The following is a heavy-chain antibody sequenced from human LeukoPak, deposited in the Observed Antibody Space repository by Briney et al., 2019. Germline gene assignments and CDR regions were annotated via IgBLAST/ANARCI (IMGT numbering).Heavy chain of an antibody. CDR3: AKSSGGGWYVQYFDY. CDR2: ISSSGSTI. V-gene: IGHV3-48*03. CDR1: GFTFSSYE. J-gene: IGHJ4*02. Sequence: PGGSLRLSCAASGFTFSSYEMNWVRQAPGKGLEWVSYISSSGSTIYYADSVKGRFTISRDNAKNPLYLQMNSLRAEDTAVYYCAKSSGGGWYVQYFDYWGQGALVTVSS. D-gene: IGHD6-19*01.